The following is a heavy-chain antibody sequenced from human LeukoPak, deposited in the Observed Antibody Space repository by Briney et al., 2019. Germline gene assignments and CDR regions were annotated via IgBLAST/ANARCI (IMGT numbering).Heavy chain of an antibody. CDR1: GGTFTSYA. D-gene: IGHD3-10*01. J-gene: IGHJ4*02. CDR2: IIPIFGTA. V-gene: IGHV1-69*13. Sequence: SVKVSCKASGGTFTSYAISWVRQAPGQGLEWVGGIIPIFGTANYAQKCQVRITITADESTSTAYMELSSLRSEDTAVYYCALGYYYGSGSFDYWGQGTLVTVSS. CDR3: ALGYYYGSGSFDY.